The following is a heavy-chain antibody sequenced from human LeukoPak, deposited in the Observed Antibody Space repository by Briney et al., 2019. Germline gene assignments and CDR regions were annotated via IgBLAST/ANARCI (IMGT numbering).Heavy chain of an antibody. CDR2: IRYDGSNK. V-gene: IGHV3-30*02. Sequence: PGGSLRLSCAASGFAFSTYGMHWVRQAPGKGLEWVAFIRYDGSNKYYADSVKGRFTISRDNSKNTLYLQMNSLRAEDTAVYYCAEDSSGCPDYWGQGTLVTVSS. CDR1: GFAFSTYG. CDR3: AEDSSGCPDY. J-gene: IGHJ4*02. D-gene: IGHD6-19*01.